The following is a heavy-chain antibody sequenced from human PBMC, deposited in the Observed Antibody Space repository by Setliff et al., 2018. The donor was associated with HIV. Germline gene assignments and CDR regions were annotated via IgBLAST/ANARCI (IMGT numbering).Heavy chain of an antibody. CDR1: GGSISTSTYY. J-gene: IGHJ4*02. D-gene: IGHD5-12*01. CDR2: IYYSGST. V-gene: IGHV4-39*07. Sequence: PSETLSLTCTVSGGSISTSTYYWGWIRQPPGKGLEWIGSIYYSGSTNYNPSLKSRVTISIDTSKNQFSLRLTSVTAADTAVYYCAKSPGFSGYGGSGWGQGTLVTVSS. CDR3: AKSPGFSGYGGSG.